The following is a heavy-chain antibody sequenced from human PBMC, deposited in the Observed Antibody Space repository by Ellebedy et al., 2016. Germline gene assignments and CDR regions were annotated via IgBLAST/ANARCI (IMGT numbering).Heavy chain of an antibody. D-gene: IGHD4-17*01. V-gene: IGHV3-23*01. CDR3: YYGHYSAS. CDR2: ISGGGDTT. J-gene: IGHJ4*02. Sequence: GGSLRLSXVAPGFTFRNSFLSSVRHAPGVGLEWVSTISGGGDTTVSADSVKGRFTISRDNSRNTLYLQMNSLRAEDTAVYYCYYGHYSASWGQGTLVTVSS. CDR1: GFTFRNSF.